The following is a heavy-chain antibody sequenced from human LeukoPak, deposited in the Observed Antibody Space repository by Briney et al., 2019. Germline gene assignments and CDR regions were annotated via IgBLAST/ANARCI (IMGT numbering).Heavy chain of an antibody. CDR2: ISSSSSYI. D-gene: IGHD5-18*01. V-gene: IGHV3-21*01. CDR1: GFTFSSCS. CDR3: ARDTLDTAVFDY. Sequence: TGGSLRLSCAASGFTFSSCSMNWVRQAPGKGLEWVSSISSSSSYIYYADSVKGRFTISRDNAKNSLYLQMNSLRAEDTAVYYCARDTLDTAVFDYWGRGTLVTVSS. J-gene: IGHJ4*02.